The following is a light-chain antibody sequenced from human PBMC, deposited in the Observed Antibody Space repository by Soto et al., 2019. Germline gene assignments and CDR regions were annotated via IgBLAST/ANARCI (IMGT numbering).Light chain of an antibody. Sequence: EIVLTQSPATLSLSPGERATLSCRASQSVSSYLAWYQQKPGQAPRLLIYDASKRATGIPARFSGSGSGTNFTLTISNLEPEDFAVYYCQQRGNWPRTFGQGTKVDIK. J-gene: IGKJ1*01. CDR1: QSVSSY. CDR2: DAS. CDR3: QQRGNWPRT. V-gene: IGKV3-11*01.